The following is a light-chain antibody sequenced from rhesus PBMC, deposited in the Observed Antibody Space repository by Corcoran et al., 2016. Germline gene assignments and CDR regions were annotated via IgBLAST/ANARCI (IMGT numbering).Light chain of an antibody. Sequence: DIQMTQSPSSLSASVGDTVTITCRASQGISSYLNWFQQKPGKAPKLLIYGASSLESRVPSRVSGSGSWTEFTLTITSLQPEDFAAYYCLQHNTYPWTFGQGTKVEIK. CDR3: LQHNTYPWT. CDR2: GAS. J-gene: IGKJ1*01. CDR1: QGISSY. V-gene: IGKV1-28*01.